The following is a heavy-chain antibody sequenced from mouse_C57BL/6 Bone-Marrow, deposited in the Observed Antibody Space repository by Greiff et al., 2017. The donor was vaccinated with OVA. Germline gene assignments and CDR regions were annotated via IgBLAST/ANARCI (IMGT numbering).Heavy chain of an antibody. Sequence: EVKVVESGGGLVQSGRSLRLSCATSGFTFSDFYMEWVRQAPGKGLEWIAASRNKANDYTTEYSASVKGRFIVSRDTSQSILYLQMNALRAEDTAIYYCARDAPSLRYPFAYWGQGTLVTVSA. CDR3: ARDAPSLRYPFAY. CDR2: SRNKANDYTT. V-gene: IGHV7-1*01. D-gene: IGHD1-1*01. CDR1: GFTFSDFY. J-gene: IGHJ3*01.